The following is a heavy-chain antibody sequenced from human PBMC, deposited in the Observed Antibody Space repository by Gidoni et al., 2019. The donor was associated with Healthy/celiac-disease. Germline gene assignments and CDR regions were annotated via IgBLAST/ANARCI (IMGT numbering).Heavy chain of an antibody. Sequence: QVQLVQSGAEVKKPGASVKVSCKASGYTFTSYAMHWVRQAPGQRLEWMGWINAGNGNTKYSQKFQGRVTITRDTSASTAYMELSSLRSEDTAVYYCARDLGSGWYGHDYWGQGTLVTVSS. D-gene: IGHD6-19*01. V-gene: IGHV1-3*01. CDR2: INAGNGNT. CDR3: ARDLGSGWYGHDY. CDR1: GYTFTSYA. J-gene: IGHJ4*02.